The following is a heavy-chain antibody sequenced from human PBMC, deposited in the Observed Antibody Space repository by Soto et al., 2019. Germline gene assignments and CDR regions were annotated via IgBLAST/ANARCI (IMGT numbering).Heavy chain of an antibody. D-gene: IGHD3-22*01. V-gene: IGHV1-69*13. CDR2: IIPIFGTA. J-gene: IGHJ6*02. CDR3: ARDRYYDSSGYYAYYYYGMDV. Sequence: SVKVSCKASGGTFSSYAISWVRQAPGQGLEWMGGIIPIFGTANYAQKFQGRDTITADESTSTAYMELSSLRSEDTAVYCCARDRYYDSSGYYAYYYYGMDVWGQGTTVTVSS. CDR1: GGTFSSYA.